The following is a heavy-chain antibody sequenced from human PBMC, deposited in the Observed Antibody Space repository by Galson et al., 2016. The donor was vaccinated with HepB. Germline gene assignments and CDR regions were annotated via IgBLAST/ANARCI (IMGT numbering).Heavy chain of an antibody. CDR1: GYTFRRYG. J-gene: IGHJ4*02. Sequence: SVKVSCKASGYTFRRYGITWVRQAPGQGLEWMGWISAYNGNTNHAQKVQGRVTMTTDTSTSTAYMELRSLRSDDTAVYYCARDAYDYVWGTYRAQAEIDYWGQGTLVTVSS. CDR3: ARDAYDYVWGTYRAQAEIDY. D-gene: IGHD3-16*02. CDR2: ISAYNGNT. V-gene: IGHV1-18*01.